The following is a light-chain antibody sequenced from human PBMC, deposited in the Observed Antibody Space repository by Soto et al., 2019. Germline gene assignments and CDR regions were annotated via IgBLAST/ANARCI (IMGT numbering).Light chain of an antibody. J-gene: IGLJ1*01. Sequence: QSALTKPRSVCGSPGQSVTLSCTGTSSDVGGYNYVSWYQHHPGKAPKLMIYDVSKRPAGVPDRFSGSRSGNTDSLTISGLQAEDEADYYCGSYAGDYTYVFVIGTKLTAL. CDR2: DVS. CDR1: SSDVGGYNY. CDR3: GSYAGDYTYV. V-gene: IGLV2-11*01.